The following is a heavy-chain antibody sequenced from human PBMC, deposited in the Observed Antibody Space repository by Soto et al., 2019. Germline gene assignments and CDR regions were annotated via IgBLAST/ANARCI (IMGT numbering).Heavy chain of an antibody. CDR2: INHSGST. D-gene: IGHD6-13*01. V-gene: IGHV4-34*01. CDR1: GGSFSGYY. CDR3: ARPAAGTRVVXYYYSGMDV. Sequence: PETLSLTCAVYGGSFSGYYWTWIRQPPGTGLEWIGEINHSGSTNYNPSLKSRITISVDTSKNQFSLKLSSVTAADTAVYYCARPAAGTRVVXYYYSGMDVWGQGTTVTVSS. J-gene: IGHJ6*02.